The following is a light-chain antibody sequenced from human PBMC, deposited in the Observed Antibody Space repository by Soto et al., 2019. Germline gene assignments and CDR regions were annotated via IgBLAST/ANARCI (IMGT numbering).Light chain of an antibody. V-gene: IGKV1-33*01. CDR2: DAS. CDR3: QQYDNLPLFT. Sequence: DIQMTQSPSSLSASVGDRVTITCQASQDISNYLNWYQQKPGKAPKLLIYDASNLETGGPSRFSGSVSATDFTFTISSLQPEDIATYYCQQYDNLPLFTFGPGTKVDIK. CDR1: QDISNY. J-gene: IGKJ3*01.